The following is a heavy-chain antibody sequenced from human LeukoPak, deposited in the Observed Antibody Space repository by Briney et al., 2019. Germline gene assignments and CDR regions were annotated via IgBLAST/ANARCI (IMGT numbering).Heavy chain of an antibody. J-gene: IGHJ4*02. Sequence: GSLRLCCAASGFTFGSFWMSWVRQAPGKGLEWVANIRQDSSEKFYVGSVKGRFIVSRDNMRNSLYLQMNSLRVEDTAVYYCARETSSDRLDKWGQGTPVTVSS. CDR3: ARETSSDRLDK. V-gene: IGHV3-7*03. CDR1: GFTFGSFW. D-gene: IGHD3-10*01. CDR2: IRQDSSEK.